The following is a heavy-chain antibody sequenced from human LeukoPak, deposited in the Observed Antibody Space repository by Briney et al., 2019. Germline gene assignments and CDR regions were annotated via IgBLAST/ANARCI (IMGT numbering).Heavy chain of an antibody. CDR1: GGSFSGYY. Sequence: SETLSLTCAVYGGSFSGYYWSWIRQPPGKGLEWIGEINHSGSTNYNPSLKSRVTISVDTPQNQFSLKLSSVTAAATAVYYCAGVGEWLLYYYYYYMDVWGKGTTVTVSS. J-gene: IGHJ6*03. CDR2: INHSGST. D-gene: IGHD3-16*01. CDR3: AGVGEWLLYYYYYYMDV. V-gene: IGHV4-34*01.